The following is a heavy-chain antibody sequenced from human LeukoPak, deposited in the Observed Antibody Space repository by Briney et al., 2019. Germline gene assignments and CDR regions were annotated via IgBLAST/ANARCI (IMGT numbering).Heavy chain of an antibody. D-gene: IGHD3/OR15-3a*01. J-gene: IGHJ4*02. V-gene: IGHV3-7*01. Sequence: GGSLRLSCAASGFDFNKYWMNWVRQAPGKGLEWVANIKHDDTEINYVDSVRGRFTVSRDNAKNSLYLQLYSLRHEDAAVYFCARGGYYNFWTGLVDYWGLGTRVTVSS. CDR2: IKHDDTEI. CDR1: GFDFNKYW. CDR3: ARGGYYNFWTGLVDY.